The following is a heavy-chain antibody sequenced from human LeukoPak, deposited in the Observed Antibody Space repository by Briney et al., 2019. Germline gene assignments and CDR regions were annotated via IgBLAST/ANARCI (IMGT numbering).Heavy chain of an antibody. D-gene: IGHD2-15*01. J-gene: IGHJ5*02. CDR3: ARVIQYCSGGSCYFISRTSNKNWFDP. V-gene: IGHV4-34*01. CDR1: GGSFSGYY. CDR2: INHSGST. Sequence: SETLSLTCAVYGGSFSGYYWGWIRQPPGKGLEWIGEINHSGSTNYNPSLKSRVTISVDTSKNQFSLKLSSVTAADTAVYYCARVIQYCSGGSCYFISRTSNKNWFDPWGQGTLVTVSS.